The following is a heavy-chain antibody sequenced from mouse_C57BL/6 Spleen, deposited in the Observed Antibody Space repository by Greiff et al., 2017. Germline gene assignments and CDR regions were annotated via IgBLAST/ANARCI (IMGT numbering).Heavy chain of an antibody. D-gene: IGHD2-2*01. Sequence: QVQLQQPGTELVKPGASVKLSCKASGYTFTSYWMHWVKQRPGQGLEWIGNINPSNGGTNYNEKFKSKATLTVDKSSSPAYMQLSSLASEDAAVYYCARGYYGYDGGFAYWGQGTLVTVSA. J-gene: IGHJ3*01. V-gene: IGHV1-53*01. CDR2: INPSNGGT. CDR3: ARGYYGYDGGFAY. CDR1: GYTFTSYW.